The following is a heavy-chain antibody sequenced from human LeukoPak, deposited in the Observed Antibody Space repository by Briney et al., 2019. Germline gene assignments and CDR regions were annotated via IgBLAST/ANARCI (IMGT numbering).Heavy chain of an antibody. D-gene: IGHD6-19*01. Sequence: PGGSLRLSCAASGFTVSSNYMSWVRQAPGKGLEWVSVIYSGGSTYYADSVKGRFTISRDNSKSTLYLQMNSLRAEDTAVYYCARGSEHSSGCIGYWGQGTLVTVSS. CDR1: GFTVSSNY. J-gene: IGHJ4*02. CDR3: ARGSEHSSGCIGY. V-gene: IGHV3-66*02. CDR2: IYSGGST.